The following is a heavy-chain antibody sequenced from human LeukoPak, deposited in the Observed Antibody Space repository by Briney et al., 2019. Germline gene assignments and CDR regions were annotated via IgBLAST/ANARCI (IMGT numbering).Heavy chain of an antibody. CDR3: ARYAQGTLGY. Sequence: PSETLSLTCTVSGGSINNYFWNWIRQPPGKGLEWIGYIYYTGTTNYNPSLKSRVTMSVDTSKNQFSLKLTSVTAADTAVYYCARYAQGTLGYWGQGTLVTVSS. CDR1: GGSINNYF. CDR2: IYYTGTT. D-gene: IGHD1-14*01. J-gene: IGHJ4*02. V-gene: IGHV4-59*01.